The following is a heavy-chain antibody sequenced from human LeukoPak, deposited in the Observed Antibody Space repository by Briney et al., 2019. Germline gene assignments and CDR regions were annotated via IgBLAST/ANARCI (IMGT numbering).Heavy chain of an antibody. J-gene: IGHJ5*02. CDR2: ISHSGST. V-gene: IGHV4-38-2*02. D-gene: IGHD6-19*01. CDR1: GYSISSGYY. CDR3: ARGQARLSWFDP. Sequence: SETLSLTCSVSGYSISSGYYWGWIRQPPGKWLEWIGTISHSGSTYYNPSLKSRVTISLDTSKNQFFLRLSSVTAADTAVYYCARGQARLSWFDPWGQGTLVTVSS.